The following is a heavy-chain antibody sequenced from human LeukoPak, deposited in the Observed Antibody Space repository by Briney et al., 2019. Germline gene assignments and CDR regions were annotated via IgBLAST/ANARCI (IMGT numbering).Heavy chain of an antibody. Sequence: GGSLRLSCAASGFTVSSNYMSWVRQAPGKGLEWVSVIYSGGSTYYADSVKGRFTISRDNSKNTLYPQMNSLRAEDTAVYYCARTNHYDSSSYWGQGTLVTVSS. D-gene: IGHD3-22*01. CDR1: GFTVSSNY. CDR3: ARTNHYDSSSY. V-gene: IGHV3-53*01. J-gene: IGHJ4*02. CDR2: IYSGGST.